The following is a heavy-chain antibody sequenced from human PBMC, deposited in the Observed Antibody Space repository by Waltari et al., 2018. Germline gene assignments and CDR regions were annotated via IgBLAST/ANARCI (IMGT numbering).Heavy chain of an antibody. J-gene: IGHJ4*02. CDR2: ISGDGGST. CDR1: GFTFDDYA. CDR3: AKGGYSGYEYYFDY. V-gene: IGHV3-43D*03. Sequence: EVQLVESGGVVVQPGGSLRLSCAASGFTFDDYAMHCVRQGPGKGWGWVFLISGDGGSTYYADSVKGRFTRCRDNSKNSLYLQMNSLRAEDTALYYWAKGGYSGYEYYFDYWGQGTLVTVSS. D-gene: IGHD5-12*01.